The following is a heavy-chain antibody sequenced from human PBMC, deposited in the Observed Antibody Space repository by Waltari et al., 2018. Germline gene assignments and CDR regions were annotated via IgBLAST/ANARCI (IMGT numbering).Heavy chain of an antibody. CDR2: ISDDGQTS. V-gene: IGHV3-23*04. J-gene: IGHJ6*03. Sequence: EARLEESGGGLEQPGKSLRLSCSASGCTFSNYALTWVRQAPGKGLEWVSSISDDGQTSFYADSVKGRCIISRDNSKSTLFLHLNSLRGDDTARYYCAKGIRATATYFYMDVWGKGTTVTVSS. CDR3: AKGIRATATYFYMDV. D-gene: IGHD3-10*01. CDR1: GCTFSNYA.